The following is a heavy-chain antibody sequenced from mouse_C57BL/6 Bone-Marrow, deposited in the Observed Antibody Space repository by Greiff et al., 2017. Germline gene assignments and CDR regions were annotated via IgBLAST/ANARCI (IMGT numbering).Heavy chain of an antibody. D-gene: IGHD1-1*01. CDR3: ARHYYYGSRYFDY. J-gene: IGHJ2*01. CDR2: IYPRDGST. CDR1: GYTFTDHT. V-gene: IGHV1-78*01. Sequence: QVQLQQSDAELVKPGASVKISCKVSGYTFTDHTIHWMKQRPEQGLEWIGYIYPRDGSTTYNEKFKCKATLTADNSSSPAYMQLNSLTSEDSAVYFCARHYYYGSRYFDYWGQGTTLTVSS.